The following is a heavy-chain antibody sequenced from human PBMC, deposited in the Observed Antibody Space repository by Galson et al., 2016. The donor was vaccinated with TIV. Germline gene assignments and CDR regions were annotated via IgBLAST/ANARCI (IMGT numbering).Heavy chain of an antibody. V-gene: IGHV1-69*13. J-gene: IGHJ4*02. Sequence: SVKVSCKASGVTFSSYAISWVRQAPGQGLEWMGGIISIFGVPNYAQKFQGRATITADESTSTVYMELSSLRSEDTAVYYCARDQTYSGNDLHYWGQGTLVTVPS. CDR3: ARDQTYSGNDLHY. CDR1: GVTFSSYA. D-gene: IGHD5-12*01. CDR2: IISIFGVP.